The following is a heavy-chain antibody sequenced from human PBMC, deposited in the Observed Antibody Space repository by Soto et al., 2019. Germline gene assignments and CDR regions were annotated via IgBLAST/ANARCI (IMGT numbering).Heavy chain of an antibody. CDR3: ARGCIRGLIMDWFDP. J-gene: IGHJ5*02. CDR2: LYSAGST. CDR1: GFTVSNNY. Sequence: GGSMRLSWAASGFTVSNNYMSWVRQDPGRGLEWVSILYSAGSTYYADSGKGRFTISRDNFKNSVFVQINSLRAEETAVFYCARGCIRGLIMDWFDPWGQRTQVSVSS. D-gene: IGHD3-10*01. V-gene: IGHV3-66*01.